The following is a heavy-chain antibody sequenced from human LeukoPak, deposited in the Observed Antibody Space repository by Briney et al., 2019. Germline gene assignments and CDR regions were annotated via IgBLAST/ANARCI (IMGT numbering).Heavy chain of an antibody. CDR2: ISGSGGST. J-gene: IGHJ6*03. CDR1: GFTFSSYA. V-gene: IGHV3-23*01. D-gene: IGHD3-9*01. CDR3: ARGPSGYFDWLHIYERYYYMDV. Sequence: PGGSLRLSCAASGFTFSSYAMSWVRQAPGKGLEWVSAISGSGGSTYYADSVKGRFTISRDNSKNTLYLQMNSLRAEDTAVYYCARGPSGYFDWLHIYERYYYMDVWGKGTTVTISS.